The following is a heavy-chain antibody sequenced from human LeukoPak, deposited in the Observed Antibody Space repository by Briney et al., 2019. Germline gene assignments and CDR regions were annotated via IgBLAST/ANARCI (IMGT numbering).Heavy chain of an antibody. J-gene: IGHJ6*02. Sequence: PGGSLRLSCATSRFAFSAYAMTWVRQAPGKGLEWVSSITGSGGGTSYADSVKGRFTISRDNSKNTLYLQMNNLRAEDTAVYYCGLPGMDVWGQGTTVTVSS. CDR1: RFAFSAYA. V-gene: IGHV3-23*01. D-gene: IGHD2-2*01. CDR2: ITGSGGGT. CDR3: GLPGMDV.